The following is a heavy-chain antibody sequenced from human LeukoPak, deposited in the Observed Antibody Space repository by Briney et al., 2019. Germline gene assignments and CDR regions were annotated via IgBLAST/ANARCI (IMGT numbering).Heavy chain of an antibody. V-gene: IGHV4-61*01. CDR3: ARTFRNYGQSNHFDS. CDR1: GDSVSSGSYY. CDR2: IYYSGST. D-gene: IGHD1-7*01. J-gene: IGHJ4*02. Sequence: SDTLSLTCTLSGDSVSSGSYYCSWMRQPPGKGLEWIGYIYYSGSTNYNPSLKSRVTISVDTSKNQFTLKLSSVTAADTAVYYCARTFRNYGQSNHFDSWGQGTLVTVSS.